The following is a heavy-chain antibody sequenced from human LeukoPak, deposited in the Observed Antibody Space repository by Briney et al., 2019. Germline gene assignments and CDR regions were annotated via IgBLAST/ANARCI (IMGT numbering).Heavy chain of an antibody. CDR2: ISSSGSTI. CDR1: GFTFSSYE. D-gene: IGHD3-10*01. J-gene: IGHJ3*02. V-gene: IGHV3-48*03. Sequence: PGGSLRLSCAASGFTFSSYEMNWVRQAPGKGLEWVSYISSSGSTIYYADSVKGRFTISRDNAKNSLYLQMNSLRAEDTAVYYCARASGVVDAFDIWGQGTMVTVSS. CDR3: ARASGVVDAFDI.